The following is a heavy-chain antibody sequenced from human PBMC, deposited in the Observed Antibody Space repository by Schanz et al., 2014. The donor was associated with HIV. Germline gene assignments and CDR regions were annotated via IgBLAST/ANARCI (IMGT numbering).Heavy chain of an antibody. D-gene: IGHD2-21*02. CDR3: ARDRMTANWKNDMDV. CDR1: GFSFDDYT. V-gene: IGHV3-30*03. J-gene: IGHJ6*02. CDR2: ISYDGSNK. Sequence: VQVVESGGGLVQPGGSLRLSCAASGFSFDDYTMHWVRQAPGKGLEWVAVISYDGSNKYYADSVKGRFTISRDNSKNTLYLQMNSLRAEDTAVYYCARDRMTANWKNDMDVWGQGTTVTVSS.